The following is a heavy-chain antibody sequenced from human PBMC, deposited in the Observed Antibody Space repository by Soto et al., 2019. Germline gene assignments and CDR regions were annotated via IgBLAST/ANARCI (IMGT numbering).Heavy chain of an antibody. CDR1: GGSISTYY. V-gene: IGHV4-59*01. Sequence: QVQLQESGPGLLKPSETLSLTCTVSGGSISTYYWTWIRQPPGKGLEWIGYVYYTGSTNYNPSLKSPVTILVDTSKNQFSLKLSSVTAADTAVYYCARSDYYYMDVWGKGTTVTFSS. J-gene: IGHJ6*03. CDR2: VYYTGST. CDR3: ARSDYYYMDV.